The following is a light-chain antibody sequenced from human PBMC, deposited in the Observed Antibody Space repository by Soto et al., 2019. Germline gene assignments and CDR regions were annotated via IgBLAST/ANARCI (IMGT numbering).Light chain of an antibody. J-gene: IGLJ3*02. CDR1: SSDVGGYNY. V-gene: IGLV2-14*01. CDR2: EVT. Sequence: QSALTQPASVSGSPGQSITISCTGTSSDVGGYNYDSWYQQRPGKAPKLMIYEVTNRPSGVSNRFSGSKSGNTASLTISGLQAEDEADYYCTSYTSSSTLKVFGGGTKLTVL. CDR3: TSYTSSSTLKV.